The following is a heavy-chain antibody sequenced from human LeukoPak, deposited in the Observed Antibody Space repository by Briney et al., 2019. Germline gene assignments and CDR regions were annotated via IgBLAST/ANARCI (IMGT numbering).Heavy chain of an antibody. CDR3: ARGNRADSSGYYYAY. Sequence: ASVKVSCKASGSTFSGYYMHWVRQAPGQGLEWMGWINPDSGGTNYEQKFQGRVTMTRDTSISTAYMELSRLKSDDTAVYYCARGNRADSSGYYYAYWGQGTLVTVSS. CDR1: GSTFSGYY. D-gene: IGHD3-22*01. V-gene: IGHV1-2*02. CDR2: INPDSGGT. J-gene: IGHJ4*02.